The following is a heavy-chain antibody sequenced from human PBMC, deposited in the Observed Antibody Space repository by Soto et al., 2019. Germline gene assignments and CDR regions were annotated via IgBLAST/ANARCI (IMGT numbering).Heavy chain of an antibody. CDR1: GFTFSSYA. V-gene: IGHV3-30-3*01. CDR3: ARSMDTAMIIYYFDY. J-gene: IGHJ4*02. D-gene: IGHD5-18*01. Sequence: HPGGSLRLSCAASGFTFSSYAMHWVRQAPGKGLEWVAVISYDGSNKYYADSVKGRFTISRDNSKNTLYLQMNSLRAEDTAVYYCARSMDTAMIIYYFDYWGQGTLVTVSS. CDR2: ISYDGSNK.